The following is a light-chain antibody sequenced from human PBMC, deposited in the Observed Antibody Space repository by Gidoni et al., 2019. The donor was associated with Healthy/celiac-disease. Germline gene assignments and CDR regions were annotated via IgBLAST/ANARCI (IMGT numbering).Light chain of an antibody. Sequence: SYELTQPPSVSVSPGQTASITCSGDKVGDKYACWYPQKPGQSPVLVIYQDSKRPSGIPERFSGSNSANTATLTISGTQAMDESDYYCQAWDSSTVVFGGGTKLTVL. V-gene: IGLV3-1*01. CDR1: KVGDKY. CDR3: QAWDSSTVV. J-gene: IGLJ2*01. CDR2: QDS.